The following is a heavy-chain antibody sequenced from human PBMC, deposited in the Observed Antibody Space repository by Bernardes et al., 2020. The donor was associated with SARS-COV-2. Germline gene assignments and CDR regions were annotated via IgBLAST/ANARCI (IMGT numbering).Heavy chain of an antibody. J-gene: IGHJ3*02. D-gene: IGHD3-3*01. V-gene: IGHV3-23*01. CDR3: AKGGPAGTIFGVVIIEDAFDI. Sequence: GVSLRLSCAASGFTFSSYAMSWVRQAPGKGLEWVSAISGSGGSTYYADSVKGRFTISRDNSKNTLYLQMNSLRAEDTAVYYCAKGGPAGTIFGVVIIEDAFDIWGQGTMVTVSS. CDR1: GFTFSSYA. CDR2: ISGSGGST.